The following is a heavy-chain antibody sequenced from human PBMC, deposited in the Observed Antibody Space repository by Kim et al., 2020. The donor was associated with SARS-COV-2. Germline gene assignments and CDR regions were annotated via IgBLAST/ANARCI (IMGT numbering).Heavy chain of an antibody. CDR3: ARDSPPRGWELLSTSYGMDV. J-gene: IGHJ6*02. CDR1: GGSISSSY. V-gene: IGHV4-4*07. D-gene: IGHD1-26*01. Sequence: SETLSLTCTVSGGSISSSYWSWIRQPAGKGLEWIGRIYTSGSTNYNPSLKSRVTMSVDTSKNQFSLKLSSVTAAGTAVYYCARDSPPRGWELLSTSYGMDVWGQGTTVTVSS. CDR2: IYTSGST.